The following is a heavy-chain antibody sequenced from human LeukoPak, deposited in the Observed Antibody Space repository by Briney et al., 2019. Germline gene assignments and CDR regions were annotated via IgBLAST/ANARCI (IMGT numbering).Heavy chain of an antibody. Sequence: SQTLSLTCTVSGGSISSGGYYWSWIRQHPGKGLEWIGNIYYSGSTYYSPSLKSRVTMSVDTSKNQFSLTLISVTAADTAVYFCARAAPNYYDSSGSLRNPYFDYWGQGTLVTVSS. V-gene: IGHV4-31*03. CDR2: IYYSGST. CDR1: GGSISSGGYY. D-gene: IGHD3-22*01. J-gene: IGHJ4*02. CDR3: ARAAPNYYDSSGSLRNPYFDY.